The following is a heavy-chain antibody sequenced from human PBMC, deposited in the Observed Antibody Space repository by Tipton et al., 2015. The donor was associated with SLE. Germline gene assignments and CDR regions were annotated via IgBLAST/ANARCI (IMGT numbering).Heavy chain of an antibody. J-gene: IGHJ3*02. CDR3: ARDGLTDAFDI. V-gene: IGHV4-59*11. CDR2: IYYSGST. D-gene: IGHD3/OR15-3a*01. Sequence: TLSLTCTVSGGSISSHYWSWIRQPPGKGLEWIGYIYYSGSTNYNPSLKSRVTISVDTSKNQFSLKLSSVTAADTAVYYCARDGLTDAFDIWGQGTMVTVSS. CDR1: GGSISSHY.